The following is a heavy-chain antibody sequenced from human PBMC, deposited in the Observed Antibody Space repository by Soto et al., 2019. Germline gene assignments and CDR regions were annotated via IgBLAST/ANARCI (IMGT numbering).Heavy chain of an antibody. D-gene: IGHD6-19*01. V-gene: IGHV3-30-3*01. J-gene: IGHJ5*02. CDR2: ISYDGSNK. CDR1: GFTFSSYA. Sequence: QVQLVESGGGVVQPGRSLRLSCAASGFTFSSYAMHWVRQAPGKGLEWVAVISYDGSNKYYADSVKGRFTISRDNSNNTLYLQMNSLSVEDTDVYYCARERSSGLRNWFDPWGQGTLVTVSS. CDR3: ARERSSGLRNWFDP.